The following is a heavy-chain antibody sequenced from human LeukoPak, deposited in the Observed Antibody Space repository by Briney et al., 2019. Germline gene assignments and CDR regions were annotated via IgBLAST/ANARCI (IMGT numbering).Heavy chain of an antibody. CDR1: GFTFSSYA. D-gene: IGHD3-10*01. J-gene: IGHJ4*02. CDR2: ISYDGSNK. V-gene: IGHV3-30-3*01. CDR3: ARLWFGESHFDY. Sequence: GGSLRLSCAASGFTFSSYAMHWVRQAPGKGLEWVAVISYDGSNKYYADSVKGRFTISRDNSKNTLYLQMNSLRAEDTAVYYCARLWFGESHFDYWGQGTLVTVSS.